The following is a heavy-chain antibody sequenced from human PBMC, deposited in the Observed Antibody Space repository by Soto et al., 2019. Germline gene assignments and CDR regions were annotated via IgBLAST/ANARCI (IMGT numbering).Heavy chain of an antibody. J-gene: IGHJ4*02. D-gene: IGHD1-1*01. CDR3: SGVWLYGNSLSNFDY. CDR2: IYYDVTT. Sequence: TLSLTCTVSGGSISSSSSYWSWIRQHPGKGLEWIGYIYYDVTTYHNPSLKSRVNMAVETSKNQFSLKLNCVTAAYTAVYYWSGVWLYGNSLSNFDYWGQGTPVTVSS. V-gene: IGHV4-31*03. CDR1: GGSISSSSSY.